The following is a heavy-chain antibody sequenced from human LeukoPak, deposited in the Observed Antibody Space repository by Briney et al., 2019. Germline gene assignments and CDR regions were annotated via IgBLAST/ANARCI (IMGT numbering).Heavy chain of an antibody. CDR1: GFTFSSYA. Sequence: PGGSLRPSCAASGFTFSSYAMSWVRQAPGKGLERVSAISGSGGSTYYANSVKGRFTISRDNSKNTLYLQMNSLRAEDTAVYYCAKDREPYSSSWYTSWYFDYWGQGTLVTVSS. CDR3: AKDREPYSSSWYTSWYFDY. D-gene: IGHD6-13*01. CDR2: ISGSGGST. J-gene: IGHJ4*02. V-gene: IGHV3-23*01.